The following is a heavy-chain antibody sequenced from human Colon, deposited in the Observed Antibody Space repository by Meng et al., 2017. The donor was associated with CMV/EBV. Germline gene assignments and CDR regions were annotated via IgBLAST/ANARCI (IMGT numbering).Heavy chain of an antibody. CDR3: ARGWPPDF. V-gene: IGHV3-23*01. D-gene: IGHD6-13*01. Sequence: GESLKISCAASGFTFNDYAMAWVRQAPGKGLEWVSGISGSGSEGGDYYAASVKGRFTVSRDNFKNILYLEMNNLKADDTAVYFCARGWPPDFWGQGTLVTVSS. CDR1: GFTFNDYA. J-gene: IGHJ1*01. CDR2: ISGSGSEGGD.